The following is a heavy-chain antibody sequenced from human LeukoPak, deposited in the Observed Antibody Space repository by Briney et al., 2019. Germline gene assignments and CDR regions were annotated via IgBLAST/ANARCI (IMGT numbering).Heavy chain of an antibody. CDR1: GASISSGDYH. Sequence: SETLSLTCTVSGASISSGDYHWSWIRQPPGKGLEWIGYIYYSGSTNYNPSLKSRVTISVDTSKNQFSLKLSSVTAADTAVYYCAREKVRAFDIWGQGTMVTVSS. V-gene: IGHV4-61*08. CDR3: AREKVRAFDI. CDR2: IYYSGST. J-gene: IGHJ3*02.